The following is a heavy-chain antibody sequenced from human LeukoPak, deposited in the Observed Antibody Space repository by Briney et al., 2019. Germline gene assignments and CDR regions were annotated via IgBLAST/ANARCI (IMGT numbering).Heavy chain of an antibody. CDR2: ISGSDDGT. Sequence: PGGSLRLSCAASGFTFSTYAMSWVRQIPGKGLEWVSAISGSDDGTYYADSVKGRFTVSRDNSENMLYLQMNSLRAEDTAVYYCAQDLSYIGLDNWGQGTLVTVSS. D-gene: IGHD2-15*01. J-gene: IGHJ4*02. V-gene: IGHV3-23*01. CDR3: AQDLSYIGLDN. CDR1: GFTFSTYA.